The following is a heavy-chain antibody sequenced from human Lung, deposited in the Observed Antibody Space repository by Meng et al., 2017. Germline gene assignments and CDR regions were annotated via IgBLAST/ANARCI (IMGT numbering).Heavy chain of an antibody. J-gene: IGHJ4*02. CDR3: ARDEDISAAGKLFGDY. CDR1: LYNFPDYY. Sequence: QVPRVQSGAEVKKPGASEKVSCKPSLYNFPDYYIHWVRRAPGQGLEWMGRINPKSGDTHYAQKFQARVTMTGDTSISTAYMELSGLRSDDTAMYYCARDEDISAAGKLFGDYWGQGALVTVSS. V-gene: IGHV1-2*06. CDR2: INPKSGDT. D-gene: IGHD6-25*01.